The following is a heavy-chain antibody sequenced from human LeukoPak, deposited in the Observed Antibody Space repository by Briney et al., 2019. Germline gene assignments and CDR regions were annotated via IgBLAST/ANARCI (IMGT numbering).Heavy chain of an antibody. J-gene: IGHJ4*02. CDR2: IRQDGDTK. Sequence: GSLRLSCAASGFPFNAYWMTWVRQAPGKGLEWVANIRQDGDTKYYVDSVKGRFTISRDNAMNSLYLQMNSLRAEDTAICYCARSLPYGTTWYGRSDFWGQGTLVTVSS. D-gene: IGHD6-13*01. CDR1: GFPFNAYW. CDR3: ARSLPYGTTWYGRSDF. V-gene: IGHV3-7*03.